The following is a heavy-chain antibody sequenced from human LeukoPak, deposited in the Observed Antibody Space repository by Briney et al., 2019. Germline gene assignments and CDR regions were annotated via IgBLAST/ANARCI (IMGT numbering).Heavy chain of an antibody. CDR2: ISAYNGNT. D-gene: IGHD1-26*01. CDR1: GYTFTSYG. J-gene: IGHJ4*02. V-gene: IGHV1-18*01. Sequence: GASVKVSCKAPGYTFTSYGISWVRQAPGQGLEWMGWISAYNGNTNYAQKLQGRVTMTTDTSTCTAYMELRSLRSDDTAVYYCARDHLLGATGYFDYWGQGTLVTVSS. CDR3: ARDHLLGATGYFDY.